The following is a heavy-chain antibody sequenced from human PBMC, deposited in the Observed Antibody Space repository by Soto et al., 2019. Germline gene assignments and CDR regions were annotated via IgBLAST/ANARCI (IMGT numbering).Heavy chain of an antibody. Sequence: QVQLVESVGGVVQPGRSLRLSCAASGFTFSSYGMHWVRQAPGKGLEWVAVIWYDGSNKYYADSVKGRFTISRDNSKNTLYLQMNSLRAEDTAVYYCARAHRYGVFDFDYWGQGTLVTVSS. CDR1: GFTFSSYG. D-gene: IGHD3-3*01. V-gene: IGHV3-33*01. CDR3: ARAHRYGVFDFDY. J-gene: IGHJ4*02. CDR2: IWYDGSNK.